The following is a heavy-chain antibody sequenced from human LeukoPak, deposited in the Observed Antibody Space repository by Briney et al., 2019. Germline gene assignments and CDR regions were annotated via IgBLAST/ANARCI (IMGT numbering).Heavy chain of an antibody. Sequence: PGRSLRLSCAASGFTISSCAMSWVRQAPGKGLEWVSAISGSGGSTYYADSVKGRFTISRDNSKNTLYLQMNSLRAEDTAVYYCAALKDPYYFDYWGQGTLVTVSS. CDR2: ISGSGGST. J-gene: IGHJ4*02. V-gene: IGHV3-23*01. CDR3: AALKDPYYFDY. CDR1: GFTISSCA.